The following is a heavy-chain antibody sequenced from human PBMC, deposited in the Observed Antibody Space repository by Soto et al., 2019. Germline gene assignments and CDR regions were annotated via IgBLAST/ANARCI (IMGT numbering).Heavy chain of an antibody. CDR1: GTTFSNFA. Sequence: QVRLVQSGAEVKKTESSVKVSCEASGTTFSNFAIGWVRQAPGQGLEWMGGIILPFGTPNYAQKLQGRVTISADASMTTVYMELRGLRSGDTAVYYCVRGPDDAGYFDYWGQGTLVTVSS. D-gene: IGHD3-3*01. J-gene: IGHJ4*02. CDR3: VRGPDDAGYFDY. CDR2: IILPFGTP. V-gene: IGHV1-69*12.